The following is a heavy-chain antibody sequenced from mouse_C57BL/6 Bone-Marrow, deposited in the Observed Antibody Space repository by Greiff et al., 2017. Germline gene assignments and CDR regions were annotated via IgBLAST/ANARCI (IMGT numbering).Heavy chain of an antibody. CDR2: ISNLAYSI. CDR3: AREGGSSYAMDY. J-gene: IGHJ4*01. Sequence: EVMLVESGGGLVQPGGSLKLSCAASGFTFSDYGMAWVRQAPRKGPEWVAFISNLAYSIYYADTVTGRFTIFRENAKNTLYLEMSSLRSEDTAMYYCAREGGSSYAMDYWGQGTSVTVSS. V-gene: IGHV5-15*01. CDR1: GFTFSDYG.